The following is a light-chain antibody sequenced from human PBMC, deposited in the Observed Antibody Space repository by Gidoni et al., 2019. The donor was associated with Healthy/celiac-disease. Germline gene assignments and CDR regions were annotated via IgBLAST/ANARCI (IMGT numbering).Light chain of an antibody. J-gene: IGLJ1*01. Sequence: QSALTHPAPVSGSPGKSITIPCTGTSSDGGGYNYVSWYQQHPGKAPKLMIYEVSNRPSGVSNRFSGSKSGNTASLTISGLQAEDEADYYCSSYTSSSTLGVFGTGTKVTVL. V-gene: IGLV2-14*01. CDR3: SSYTSSSTLGV. CDR1: SSDGGGYNY. CDR2: EVS.